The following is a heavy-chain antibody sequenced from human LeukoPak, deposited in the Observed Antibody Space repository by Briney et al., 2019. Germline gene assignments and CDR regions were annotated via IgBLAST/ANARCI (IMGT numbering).Heavy chain of an antibody. CDR1: GFTFSTYS. CDR3: TTRDAYI. V-gene: IGHV3-21*01. D-gene: IGHD5-24*01. J-gene: IGHJ4*02. CDR2: ISGTSTFI. Sequence: GGSLRLSCAASGFTFSTYSMNWVRQAPGKGMEWVSSISGTSTFIYYADSVKGRFTISRDNAKNSLYLQMNSLRAEDTAVYYCTTRDAYIWGQGTLVTVSS.